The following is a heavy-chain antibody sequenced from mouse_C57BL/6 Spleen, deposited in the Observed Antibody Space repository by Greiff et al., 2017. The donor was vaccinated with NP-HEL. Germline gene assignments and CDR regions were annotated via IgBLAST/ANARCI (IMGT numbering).Heavy chain of an antibody. D-gene: IGHD1-1*01. V-gene: IGHV14-2*01. CDR2: IDPEDGET. CDR3: AVYGSSFAWFAY. Sequence: EVKLVESGAELVKPGASVKLSCTASGFNIKDYYMHWVKQRTEQGLEWIGRIDPEDGETKYAPKFQGKATITADTSSNTAYLQLSSLTSEDTAVYYCAVYGSSFAWFAYWGQGTLVTVSA. J-gene: IGHJ3*01. CDR1: GFNIKDYY.